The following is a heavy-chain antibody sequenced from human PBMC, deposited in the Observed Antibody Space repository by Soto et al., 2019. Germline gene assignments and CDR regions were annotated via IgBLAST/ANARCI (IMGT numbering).Heavy chain of an antibody. D-gene: IGHD1-7*01. Sequence: GSLRLSCAASGFTFSSYAMSWVRQAPGKGLEWVSAISGSGGSTYYADSVKGRFTISRDNSKNTLYLQMNSLRAEDTAVYYCAKDHQLELRSRCFDYWGQGTLVTVSS. CDR1: GFTFSSYA. J-gene: IGHJ4*02. CDR2: ISGSGGST. V-gene: IGHV3-23*01. CDR3: AKDHQLELRSRCFDY.